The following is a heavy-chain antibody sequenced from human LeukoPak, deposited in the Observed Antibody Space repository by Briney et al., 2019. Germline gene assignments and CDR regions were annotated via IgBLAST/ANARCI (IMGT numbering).Heavy chain of an antibody. D-gene: IGHD4-11*01. CDR2: IIPIFGTA. CDR3: ARDLEGWDYSPGNWFDP. CDR1: GGTFSSYA. V-gene: IGHV1-69*05. J-gene: IGHJ5*02. Sequence: ASVKVSCKASGGTFSSYAISWVRQAPGQGLEWMGRIIPIFGTANYAQKFQGRATITTDESTSTAYMELSSLRSEDTAVYYCARDLEGWDYSPGNWFDPWGQGTLVTVSS.